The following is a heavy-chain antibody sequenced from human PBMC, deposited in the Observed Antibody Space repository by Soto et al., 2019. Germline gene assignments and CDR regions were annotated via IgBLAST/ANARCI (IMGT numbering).Heavy chain of an antibody. J-gene: IGHJ2*01. CDR3: ARSPGDSWYFDL. CDR2: IKSDGSST. CDR1: GFTFSRYW. V-gene: IGHV3-74*01. Sequence: EVQLVESGGGLVQPGGSLRLSCAASGFTFSRYWMHWVRQAPGKGLVWVSRIKSDGSSTSYADSMQGRFTISRDNAKNTLYMQMNSLRAEDTAVYYCARSPGDSWYFDLWGRGTLVTVSS. D-gene: IGHD7-27*01.